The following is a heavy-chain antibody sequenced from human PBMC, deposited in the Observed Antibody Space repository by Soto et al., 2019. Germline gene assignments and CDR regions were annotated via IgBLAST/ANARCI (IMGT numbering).Heavy chain of an antibody. V-gene: IGHV3-48*02. Sequence: GGSLRLSCAASGFTFSSYSMNWVRQAPGKGLEWVSYISSSSSTIYYADSVKGRFTISRDNAKNSLYLQMNSLRDEDTAVYYYARDYYDSSGYLGLLDYWGQGTLVTVSS. J-gene: IGHJ4*02. CDR1: GFTFSSYS. CDR2: ISSSSSTI. D-gene: IGHD3-22*01. CDR3: ARDYYDSSGYLGLLDY.